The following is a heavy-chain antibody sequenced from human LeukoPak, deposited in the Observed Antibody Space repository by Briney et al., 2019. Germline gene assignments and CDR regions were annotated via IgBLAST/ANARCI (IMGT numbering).Heavy chain of an antibody. CDR1: GFTFSGSA. CDR3: TITDYGGNSGFDY. J-gene: IGHJ4*02. V-gene: IGHV3-73*01. Sequence: GGSLRLSCAASGFTFSGSAMHWVRQASGKGLEWVGRIRSKANSYATAYAASVKGRFTISRDDSKNTAYLQMNSLKTEDTAVYYCTITDYGGNSGFDYWGQGTLVTVSS. D-gene: IGHD4-23*01. CDR2: IRSKANSYAT.